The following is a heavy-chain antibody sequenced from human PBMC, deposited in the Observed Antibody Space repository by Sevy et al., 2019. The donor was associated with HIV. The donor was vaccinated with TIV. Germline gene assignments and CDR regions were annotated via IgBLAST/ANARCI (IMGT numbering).Heavy chain of an antibody. CDR1: GYTFTDTGYY. V-gene: IGHV1-2*02. CDR2: INPKSGAT. D-gene: IGHD3-3*01. J-gene: IGHJ6*02. Sequence: ASVKVSCKASGYTFTDTGYYVHWVRQAPGQGLEWMGWINPKSGATNYAQKFQGRVTMTRDTSVSTANMELSRLRSDDTAVYYCARESYDCWTGPVDYDYGMDVWGQGTTVTVSS. CDR3: ARESYDCWTGPVDYDYGMDV.